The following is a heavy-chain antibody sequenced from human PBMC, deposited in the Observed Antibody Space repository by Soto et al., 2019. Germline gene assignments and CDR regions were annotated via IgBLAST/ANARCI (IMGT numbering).Heavy chain of an antibody. Sequence: SVKVSWKASGGTFSSYAISWVRQAPGQGLECMGGIIPIFGTANYAQKFQGRVTITAXXXXSXXXMXLXXLKXDXTAVYYCARNRYYYHGMDVWGQGTTDTVSS. CDR1: GGTFSSYA. V-gene: IGHV1-69*13. CDR3: ARNRYYYHGMDV. J-gene: IGHJ6*02. CDR2: IIPIFGTA.